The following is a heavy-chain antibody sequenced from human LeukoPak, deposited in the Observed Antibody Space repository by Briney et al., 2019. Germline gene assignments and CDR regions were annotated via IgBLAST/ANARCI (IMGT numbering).Heavy chain of an antibody. D-gene: IGHD6-13*01. V-gene: IGHV3-20*04. J-gene: IGHJ4*02. CDR2: INCNGGST. CDR3: ARETSYGSSPYYFDY. Sequence: PGGSLRLSCAASGLTFDDYSMSWVRQAPGKGLEWVSGINCNGGSTGYADSVEGRFTISRDNANNSLYLQMNSLRAEDTTLYYCARETSYGSSPYYFDYWGRGTLVTVSS. CDR1: GLTFDDYS.